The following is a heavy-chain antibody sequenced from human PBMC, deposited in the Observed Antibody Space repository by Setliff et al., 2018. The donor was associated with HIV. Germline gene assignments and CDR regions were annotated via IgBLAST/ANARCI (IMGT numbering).Heavy chain of an antibody. D-gene: IGHD3-10*01. CDR2: MNPNSGDT. CDR1: GHTFSNYD. J-gene: IGHJ6*04. V-gene: IGHV1-8*01. CDR3: ASGKGVRGVIITGGLDV. Sequence: ASVKVSCKASGHTFSNYDVIWVRRATGQGLEWMGWMNPNSGDTGYAQKFQGRVIMTRDTSISTAYMELSSLTSADTAVYYCASGKGVRGVIITGGLDVWGKGTTVTSPQ.